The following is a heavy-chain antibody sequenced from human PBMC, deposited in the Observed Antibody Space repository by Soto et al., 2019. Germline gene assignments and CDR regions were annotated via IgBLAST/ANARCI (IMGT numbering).Heavy chain of an antibody. CDR1: GYTFTSYG. D-gene: IGHD6-13*01. Sequence: QVQLVQSGAEVKKPGASVKVSCKTSGYTFTSYGISWVRQAPGQGLEWMGWISAYNGDTDYAQKFQDRVTMTTDTSTSTAYMELRSLRSDDTAVFYCVRGASSLPGFYWGQGTLVTVSS. J-gene: IGHJ4*02. V-gene: IGHV1-18*01. CDR2: ISAYNGDT. CDR3: VRGASSLPGFY.